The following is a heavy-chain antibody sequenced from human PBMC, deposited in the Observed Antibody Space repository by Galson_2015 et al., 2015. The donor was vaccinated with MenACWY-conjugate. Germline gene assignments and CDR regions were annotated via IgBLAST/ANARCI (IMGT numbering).Heavy chain of an antibody. J-gene: IGHJ4*02. V-gene: IGHV5-51*03. CDR2: IYPGDSDT. D-gene: IGHD6-13*01. CDR1: GYSFTNYW. Sequence: QSGAEVKKPGESLKISCKGSGYSFTNYWIGWVRQMPGKGLEWMGIIYPGDSDTRYSPSFQGQVTIPADTSISTAYLQWSSLKASDSAMYYCARPASGHSSSCDYWGQGTLVTVSS. CDR3: ARPASGHSSSCDY.